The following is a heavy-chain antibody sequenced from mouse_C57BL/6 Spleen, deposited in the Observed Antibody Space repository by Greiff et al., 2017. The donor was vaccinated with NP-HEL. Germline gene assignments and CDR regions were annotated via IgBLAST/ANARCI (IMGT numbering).Heavy chain of an antibody. CDR2: IDPETGGT. D-gene: IGHD1-1*01. Sequence: VQLQQSGAELVRPGASVTLSCKASGYTFTDYEMHWVKQTPVPGLEWIGAIDPETGGTAYNQKFKGKAILTADKSSSTAYMELRSLTSEDSAVYYCTRGENGSSSDYWGQGTTLTVSS. CDR1: GYTFTDYE. V-gene: IGHV1-15*01. J-gene: IGHJ2*01. CDR3: TRGENGSSSDY.